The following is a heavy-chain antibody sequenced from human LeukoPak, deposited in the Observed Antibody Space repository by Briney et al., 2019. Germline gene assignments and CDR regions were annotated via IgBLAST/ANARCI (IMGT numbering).Heavy chain of an antibody. V-gene: IGHV4-34*01. J-gene: IGHJ4*02. CDR2: INHSGST. CDR1: GGSFSGYY. D-gene: IGHD6-6*01. Sequence: PSETLSLTCAVYGGSFSGYYWSWIRQPPGKGLEWIGEINHSGSTNYNPPLKSRVTISVDTSKNQFSLKLSSVTAADTAVYYCAREGSSSLMFDYWGQGTLVTVSS. CDR3: AREGSSSLMFDY.